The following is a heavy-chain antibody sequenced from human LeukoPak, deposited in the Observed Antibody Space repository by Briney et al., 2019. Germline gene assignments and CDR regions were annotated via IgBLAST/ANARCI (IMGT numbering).Heavy chain of an antibody. Sequence: PGGSLRLSCAASGFTFSSYWMSWVRQAPGKGLEWVANIKQDGSEKHYVDSVKGRFTISRDNSRNSLYLQMNSLRVEDTAVYYCARNFYETTGFYYDAFDIWGQGTAVTVSS. CDR3: ARNFYETTGFYYDAFDI. CDR1: GFTFSSYW. D-gene: IGHD3-22*01. V-gene: IGHV3-7*01. CDR2: IKQDGSEK. J-gene: IGHJ3*02.